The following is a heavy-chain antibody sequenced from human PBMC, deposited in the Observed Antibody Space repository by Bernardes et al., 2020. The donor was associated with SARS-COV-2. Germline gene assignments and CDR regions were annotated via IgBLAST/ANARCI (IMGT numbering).Heavy chain of an antibody. Sequence: SLSLSCAASGFTFKDYSMSWVRQAPGKGLEWVSGFADTSGNTYYADSVKGRFTISRDNSKNTLYLQMNSLTAEDTAVYYCARIMRVNKRWNNFDYWGQGTLVTVSS. CDR1: GFTFKDYS. CDR3: ARIMRVNKRWNNFDY. J-gene: IGHJ4*02. CDR2: FADTSGNT. V-gene: IGHV3-23*01. D-gene: IGHD3-16*01.